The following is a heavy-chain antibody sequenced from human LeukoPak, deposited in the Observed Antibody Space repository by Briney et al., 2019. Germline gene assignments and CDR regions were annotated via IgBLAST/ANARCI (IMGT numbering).Heavy chain of an antibody. D-gene: IGHD2-15*01. CDR2: ISDDVRTE. V-gene: IGHV3-30*18. J-gene: IGHJ4*02. CDR3: TKEGATGSRYNCDY. CDR1: GFTFSSHG. Sequence: GRSQRLSRAASGFTFSSHGMHWVSQAPGKGLGWLAVISDDVRTEYYADSVKGRFTISRDNSTNTMCMQMNSQIDDHTAMFVCTKEGATGSRYNCDYWGQGTLVTVSS.